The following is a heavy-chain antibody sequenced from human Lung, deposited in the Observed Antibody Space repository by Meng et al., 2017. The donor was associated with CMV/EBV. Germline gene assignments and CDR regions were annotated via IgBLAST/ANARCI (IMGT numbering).Heavy chain of an antibody. V-gene: IGHV1-46*01. CDR3: ARCAGSSSNRDFFYYYGMDV. CDR2: INPSGGST. CDR1: GYTFTSYY. J-gene: IGHJ6*02. Sequence: ASVXVSXKASGYTFTSYYMHWVRQAPGQGLEWMGIINPSGGSTSYAQKFQGRVTMTRDTSTSTVYMELSSLRSEDTAVYYCARCAGSSSNRDFFYYYGMDVWGQGTTVTVSS. D-gene: IGHD6-6*01.